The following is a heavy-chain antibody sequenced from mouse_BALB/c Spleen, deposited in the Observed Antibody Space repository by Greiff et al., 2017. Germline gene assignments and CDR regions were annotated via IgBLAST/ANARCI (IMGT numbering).Heavy chain of an antibody. D-gene: IGHD1-1*01. V-gene: IGHV5-6-4*01. CDR3: TRDRYYGSSYWYFDV. J-gene: IGHJ1*01. CDR2: ISSGGSYT. Sequence: EVQGVESGGGLVKPGGSLKLSCAASGFTFSSYTMSWVRQTPEKRLEWVATISSGGSYTYYPDSVKGRFTISRDNAKNTLYLQMSSLKSEDTAMYYCTRDRYYGSSYWYFDVWGAGTTVTVSS. CDR1: GFTFSSYT.